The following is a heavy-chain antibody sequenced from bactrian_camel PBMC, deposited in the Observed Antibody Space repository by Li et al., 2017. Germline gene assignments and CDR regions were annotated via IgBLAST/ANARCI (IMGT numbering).Heavy chain of an antibody. J-gene: IGHJ4*01. D-gene: IGHD3*01. CDR1: DFSRYY. CDR2: IDRGGAT. CDR3: AADGSYYEYVGPPLSAEKYYF. Sequence: DVQLVESGGGSVQSGGSLRLSCVGSDFSRYYMAWFREAPGKGREGVAFIDRGGATNYAWSVKDRFTISKDNANNALYLQMNTLKHEDAAMYYCAADGSYYEYVGPPLSAEKYYFWGQGTQVTVSS. V-gene: IGHV3S40*01.